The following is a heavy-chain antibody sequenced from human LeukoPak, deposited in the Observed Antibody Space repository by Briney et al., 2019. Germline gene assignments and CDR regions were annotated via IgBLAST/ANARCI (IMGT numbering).Heavy chain of an antibody. J-gene: IGHJ5*02. V-gene: IGHV4-59*08. CDR1: VASISSYY. Sequence: SETLSLTCTVSVASISSYYWTWIRQPPGKGLEWIGYIYYSGSTNYNPSLKSRVTISVDTSKNQFSLKLRSLTAADTAVYYCARHVGYGNNWFDPWGQGTLVTVSS. CDR3: ARHVGYGNNWFDP. D-gene: IGHD5-18*01. CDR2: IYYSGST.